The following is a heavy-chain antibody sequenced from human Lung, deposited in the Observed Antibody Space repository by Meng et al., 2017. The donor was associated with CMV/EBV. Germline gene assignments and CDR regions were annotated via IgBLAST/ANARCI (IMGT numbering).Heavy chain of an antibody. J-gene: IGHJ6*02. V-gene: IGHV2-26*01. CDR3: ARTGIAVAGTYSYYGMDV. D-gene: IGHD6-19*01. CDR1: GFSLSNARMG. Sequence: GPXLAXPTETLTLTCTVSGFSLSNARMGVSWIRQPPGKALEWLAHIFSNDEKSYSTSLKRRLTTSKDTSQSQGVLTMTNMDPVETATYYFARTGIAVAGTYSYYGMDVWGQGTTVTVSS. CDR2: IFSNDEK.